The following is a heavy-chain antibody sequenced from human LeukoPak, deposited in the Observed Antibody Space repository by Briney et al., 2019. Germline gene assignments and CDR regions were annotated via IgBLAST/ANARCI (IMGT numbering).Heavy chain of an antibody. CDR1: GGSISSYY. D-gene: IGHD6-19*01. Sequence: PSETLSLTCTVSGGSISSYYWSWIRQPPGKGLEWIGYIYYSGSTNYNPSLKSRVTISVDTSKNQFSLKLSSVTAADTAVYYCARGIAVDYFDYWGQGTLVTVSS. V-gene: IGHV4-59*01. CDR3: ARGIAVDYFDY. CDR2: IYYSGST. J-gene: IGHJ4*02.